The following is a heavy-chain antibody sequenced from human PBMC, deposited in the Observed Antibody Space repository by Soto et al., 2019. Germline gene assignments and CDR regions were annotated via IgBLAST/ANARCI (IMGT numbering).Heavy chain of an antibody. CDR2: IWYDGSNK. CDR1: GFTFSSYG. V-gene: IGHV3-33*01. Sequence: QVQLVESGGGVVQPGRSLRLSCAASGFTFSSYGMHWVRQAPGKGLEWVAVIWYDGSNKYYADSVKGRFTISRDNSKNTLYLQMNSLRDEDTAVYYCARDSYYYDSSGYPLDYWGQGTLVTVSS. CDR3: ARDSYYYDSSGYPLDY. D-gene: IGHD3-22*01. J-gene: IGHJ4*02.